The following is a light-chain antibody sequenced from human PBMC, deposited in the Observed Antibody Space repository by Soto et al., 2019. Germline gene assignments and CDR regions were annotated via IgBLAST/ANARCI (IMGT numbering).Light chain of an antibody. V-gene: IGLV2-14*01. CDR2: DVS. CDR3: SSYTTSSLYV. CDR1: SSDVGGYNY. J-gene: IGLJ1*01. Sequence: QSALTQPASVSGSPGQSITISYTGTSSDVGGYNYVSWYQQYPGKAPKLMIYDVSNRPSGVSNRFSGSKSGNTASLTISGLQAEDEADYYCSSYTTSSLYVFGTGTKLTVL.